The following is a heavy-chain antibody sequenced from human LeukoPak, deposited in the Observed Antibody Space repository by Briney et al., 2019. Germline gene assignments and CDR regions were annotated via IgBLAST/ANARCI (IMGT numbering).Heavy chain of an antibody. D-gene: IGHD4-11*01. V-gene: IGHV3-33*01. CDR1: GFTFSSYG. J-gene: IGHJ6*02. CDR3: ARTYSPEYGMDV. Sequence: GGSLRLSCAASGFTFSSYGMHWVRQAPGKGLEWVAVIWYDGSNKYYADSVKGRFTISRDNSKNTLYLQMNSLRAEDTAVYYCARTYSPEYGMDVWGQGTTVTV. CDR2: IWYDGSNK.